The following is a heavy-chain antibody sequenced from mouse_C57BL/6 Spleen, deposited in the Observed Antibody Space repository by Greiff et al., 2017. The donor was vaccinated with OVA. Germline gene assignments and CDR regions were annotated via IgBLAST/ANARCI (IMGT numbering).Heavy chain of an antibody. CDR3: ARSQLGRDAMDY. J-gene: IGHJ4*01. D-gene: IGHD4-1*02. Sequence: VKLVESGPELVKPGASVKISCKASGYAFSSSWMNWVKQRPGKGLEWIGRIYPGDGDTNYNGKFKGKATLTADKSSSTAYMQLSSLTSEDSAVYFCARSQLGRDAMDYWGQGTSVTVSS. CDR1: GYAFSSSW. V-gene: IGHV1-82*01. CDR2: IYPGDGDT.